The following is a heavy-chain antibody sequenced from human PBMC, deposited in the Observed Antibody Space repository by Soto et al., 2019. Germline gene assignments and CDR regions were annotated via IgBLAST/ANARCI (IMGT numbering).Heavy chain of an antibody. CDR1: GGSMITYY. V-gene: IGHV4-59*01. CDR2: VHHSGST. J-gene: IGHJ4*02. Sequence: QVQLQESGPGLVKPSETLSLTCTVSGGSMITYYWSWIRQSPGKGLEWIGYVHHSGSTLYNPSLRNRATVSLDRSNNKFFLKLTSVTAADTDFFYCAREVRDGSDWDWDYWGKGILVTVSS. D-gene: IGHD6-19*01. CDR3: AREVRDGSDWDWDY.